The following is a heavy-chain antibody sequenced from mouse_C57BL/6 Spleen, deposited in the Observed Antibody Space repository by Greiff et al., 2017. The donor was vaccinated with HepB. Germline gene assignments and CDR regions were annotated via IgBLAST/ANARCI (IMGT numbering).Heavy chain of an antibody. CDR1: GYTFTDYN. V-gene: IGHV1-22*01. CDR3: ARGPSLISTVVDYAMDY. CDR2: INPNNGGT. D-gene: IGHD1-1*01. J-gene: IGHJ4*01. Sequence: EVQLQQFGPELVKPGASVKMSCKASGYTFTDYNMHWVKQSHGKSLEWIGYINPNNGGTSYNQKFKGKATLTVNKSSSTAYMELRSLTSEDSAVYYCARGPSLISTVVDYAMDYWGQGTSVTVSS.